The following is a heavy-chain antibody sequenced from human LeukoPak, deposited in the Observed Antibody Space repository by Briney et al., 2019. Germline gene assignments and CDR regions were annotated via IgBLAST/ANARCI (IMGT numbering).Heavy chain of an antibody. J-gene: IGHJ4*02. D-gene: IGHD3-3*01. CDR1: GFTFSSYA. CDR2: ISGSGGST. Sequence: GRSLRLSCAASGFTFSSYAMSWVRQAPGKGLEWVSAISGSGGSTYYTDSVKGRFTISRDNSKNTLYLQMNSLRAEDTAVYYCAKGYYTIFGVDSYYFDYWGQGTLVTVSS. V-gene: IGHV3-23*01. CDR3: AKGYYTIFGVDSYYFDY.